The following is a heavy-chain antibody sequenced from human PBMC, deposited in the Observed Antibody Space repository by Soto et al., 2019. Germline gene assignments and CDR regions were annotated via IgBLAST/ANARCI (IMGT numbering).Heavy chain of an antibody. D-gene: IGHD3-22*01. J-gene: IGHJ3*02. Sequence: SVKVSCKVSGGTFNNYAISWVRQAPGQGLEWMGGFIPLFGTTNYAQKFQGRVTITAGESTSTAYMELSSLRSEDTAFYYCARPRSHYYDRSAERAFDIWGQGTMVTVSS. CDR3: ARPRSHYYDRSAERAFDI. CDR1: GGTFNNYA. CDR2: FIPLFGTT. V-gene: IGHV1-69*13.